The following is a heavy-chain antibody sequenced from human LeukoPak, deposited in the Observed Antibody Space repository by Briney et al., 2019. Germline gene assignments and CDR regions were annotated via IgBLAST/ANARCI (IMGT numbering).Heavy chain of an antibody. V-gene: IGHV4-59*08. J-gene: IGHJ3*02. D-gene: IGHD2-2*01. CDR3: ARSSCSSTGCRDAFDI. CDR1: GGSINSYY. CDR2: IYYSGST. Sequence: SETLSLTCTVSGGSINSYYWSWIRQPPGKGLEWIGYIYYSGSTNYNPSLKSRVTISVDTSKNQFSLKLSSVTAADTAVYYCARSSCSSTGCRDAFDIWGQGTMLTVSS.